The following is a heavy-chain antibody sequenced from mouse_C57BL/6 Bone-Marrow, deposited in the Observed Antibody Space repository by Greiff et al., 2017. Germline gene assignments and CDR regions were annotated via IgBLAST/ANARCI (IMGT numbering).Heavy chain of an antibody. V-gene: IGHV1-9*01. CDR1: GYTFTGYW. D-gene: IGHD1-1*01. CDR2: ILPGSGST. J-gene: IGHJ1*03. CDR3: AREYYGSSYPHWYFDV. Sequence: VQLQQSGAELMKPGASVKLSCKATGYTFTGYWIEWVKQRPGHGLEWIGEILPGSGSTTSNEKFKGKATFTADTSSNTAYMQLSSLTTEDSAIYYCAREYYGSSYPHWYFDVWGTGTTVTVAS.